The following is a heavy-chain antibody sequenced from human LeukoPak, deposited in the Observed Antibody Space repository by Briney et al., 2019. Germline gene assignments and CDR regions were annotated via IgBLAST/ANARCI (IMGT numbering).Heavy chain of an antibody. CDR1: GFTFSIYP. CDR2: ISGSGGST. CDR3: AKDGYGSGSYSQYFDY. J-gene: IGHJ4*02. V-gene: IGHV3-23*01. D-gene: IGHD3-10*01. Sequence: GGSLRLSCAASGFTFSIYPMSWVRQAPGKGLEWVSGISGSGGSTFYADSVKGRSTISRDISKNTLYLQMDSLRAEDTAIYYCAKDGYGSGSYSQYFDYWGQGTLVTVSS.